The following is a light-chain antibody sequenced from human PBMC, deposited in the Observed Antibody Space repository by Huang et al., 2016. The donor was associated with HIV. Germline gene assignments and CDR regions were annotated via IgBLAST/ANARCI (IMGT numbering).Light chain of an antibody. J-gene: IGKJ1*01. CDR1: QSISSY. Sequence: DIQMTQSPSSLSASVGDRVTISCRASQSISSYLNWYQQKSGEAPKLLIYGASSLQSGVPSRFSGSGSGTDFTLTITSLQPEDLARYFRQQSYRTPKTFGQGTEVEIK. CDR2: GAS. CDR3: QQSYRTPKT. V-gene: IGKV1-39*01.